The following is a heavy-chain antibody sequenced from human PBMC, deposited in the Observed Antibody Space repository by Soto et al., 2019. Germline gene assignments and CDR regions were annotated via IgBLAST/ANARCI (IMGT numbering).Heavy chain of an antibody. V-gene: IGHV3-43*01. CDR2: ISWDGGST. CDR3: AKAFAPAYYDRSGYYIDF. D-gene: IGHD3-22*01. CDR1: GFTFDDYT. Sequence: GGSLRLSCAASGFTFDDYTMHWVRQAPGKGLEWVSLISWDGGSTYYADSVKGRFTISRDNSKNSLYLQMNSLRTEDTALYYCAKAFAPAYYDRSGYYIDFWGQATLVSGSS. J-gene: IGHJ4*02.